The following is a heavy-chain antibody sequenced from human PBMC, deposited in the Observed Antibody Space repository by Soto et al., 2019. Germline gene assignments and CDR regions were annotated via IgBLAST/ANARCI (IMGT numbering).Heavy chain of an antibody. D-gene: IGHD2-15*01. V-gene: IGHV4-39*01. Sequence: SETLSLTCTVSGGSISSSSYYWGWIRQPPGKGLEWIGSIYYSGSTYYNPSLKSRVTISVDTSKNQFSLKLSSVTAADTAVYYCARPSDHCSGGSCYYFDYWGQGTLVTVSS. CDR1: GGSISSSSYY. CDR2: IYYSGST. J-gene: IGHJ4*02. CDR3: ARPSDHCSGGSCYYFDY.